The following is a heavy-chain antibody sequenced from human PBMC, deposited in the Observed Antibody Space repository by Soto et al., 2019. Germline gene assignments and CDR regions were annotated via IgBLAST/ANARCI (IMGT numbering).Heavy chain of an antibody. CDR3: ASHHYKFGSGSFLSGMDX. Sequence: VEALKITWKGSGYSLTNYWISWVRQMPGKGVELMGMIDPIDSYTNYRPSFPGPVAIPTDKCISTAYLQWGSLTDSDTAIYDCASHHYKFGSGSFLSGMDXWGQGTSVPVS. V-gene: IGHV5-10-1*01. J-gene: IGHJ6*02. CDR2: IDPIDSYT. CDR1: GYSLTNYW. D-gene: IGHD3-10*01.